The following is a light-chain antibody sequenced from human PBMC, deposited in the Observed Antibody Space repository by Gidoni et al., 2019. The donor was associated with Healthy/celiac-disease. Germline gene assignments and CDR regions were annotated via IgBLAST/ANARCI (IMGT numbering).Light chain of an antibody. J-gene: IGKJ1*01. CDR2: AAS. V-gene: IGKV1-8*01. CDR3: QQYYSYPWT. CDR1: QGISSY. Sequence: AIRMTQSPSSFSASTGDRVTITCRASQGISSYLAWYQQKPGKAPKLLIYAASTLQSGVPSRFSGSGSGTDFTLTISCLQSEDFATYYCQQYYSYPWTFGQGTKGKSN.